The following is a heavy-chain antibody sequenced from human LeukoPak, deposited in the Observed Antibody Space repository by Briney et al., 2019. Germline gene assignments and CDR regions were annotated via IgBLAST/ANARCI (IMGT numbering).Heavy chain of an antibody. Sequence: SETLSLTCTVSDYSISSGYGYYWGWIRQPPGKGLEWIGIIYHSGSTYYNPSLKSRVTISVDTSKNQFSLKLSSVTAADTAVYYCARAYSSSWYHNWFDPWGQGTLVTVSS. V-gene: IGHV4-38-2*02. CDR3: ARAYSSSWYHNWFDP. D-gene: IGHD6-13*01. J-gene: IGHJ5*02. CDR2: IYHSGST. CDR1: DYSISSGYGYY.